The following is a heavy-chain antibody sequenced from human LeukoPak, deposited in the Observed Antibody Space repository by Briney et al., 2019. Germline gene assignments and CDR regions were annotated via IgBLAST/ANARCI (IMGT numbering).Heavy chain of an antibody. Sequence: PGGSLRLSCAGSGFTFSTYWMSWVRQAPGKGLEWVGNINQDGSEKNFVDSVKGRFTISRDNAKNSLYLQMNSLRAEDTAVYYCARGYYDSSGYYSYWGQGTLVTVSS. V-gene: IGHV3-7*01. CDR1: GFTFSTYW. D-gene: IGHD3-22*01. CDR3: ARGYYDSSGYYSY. J-gene: IGHJ4*02. CDR2: INQDGSEK.